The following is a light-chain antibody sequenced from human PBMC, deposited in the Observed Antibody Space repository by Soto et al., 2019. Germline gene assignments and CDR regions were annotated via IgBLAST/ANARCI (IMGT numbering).Light chain of an antibody. V-gene: IGLV2-23*01. CDR3: SSYARGSTLV. J-gene: IGLJ3*02. CDR2: EDS. Sequence: QSALTQPASVSGSPGQSITISCTGTSSDVGSYNLVSWYQQHPGKAPKLMIYEDSKRPSGVSNRFFGSKSGNTASLTISGLQAKDEADYFCSSYARGSTLVFGGGTKLTVL. CDR1: SSDVGSYNL.